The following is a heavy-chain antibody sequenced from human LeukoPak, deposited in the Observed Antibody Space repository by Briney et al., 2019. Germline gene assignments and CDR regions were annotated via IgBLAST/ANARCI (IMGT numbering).Heavy chain of an antibody. J-gene: IGHJ4*02. CDR3: AKDYYDSGPRYFHC. D-gene: IGHD3-22*01. CDR2: INSDASST. V-gene: IGHV3-74*01. CDR1: GFTFSSYW. Sequence: GGSLRLSCAASGFTFSSYWLHWVRQAPGKGLVWASRINSDASSTSYADSVKGRFTISRDNSKNTLYLQMHSLGAEDTAVYYCAKDYYDSGPRYFHCWGQGTLVTVSS.